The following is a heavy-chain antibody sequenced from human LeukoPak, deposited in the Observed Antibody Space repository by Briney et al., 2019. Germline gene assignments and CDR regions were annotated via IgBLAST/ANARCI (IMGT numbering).Heavy chain of an antibody. J-gene: IGHJ4*02. Sequence: GGSLRLSCAASGFTFSSYAMSWVRQAPGKGLEWVSGISGSGSSTHYADSVKGRFTISRDNSKNTLYLQMNSLRAEDTARYYCANGSSSWYGYWGQGTLVTVSS. CDR2: ISGSGSST. CDR1: GFTFSSYA. V-gene: IGHV3-23*01. D-gene: IGHD6-13*01. CDR3: ANGSSSWYGY.